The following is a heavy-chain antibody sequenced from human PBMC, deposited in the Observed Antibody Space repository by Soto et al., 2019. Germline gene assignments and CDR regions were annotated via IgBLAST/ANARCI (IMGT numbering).Heavy chain of an antibody. CDR3: ARSCSSTSCYAPYYSNYYGMDV. CDR1: GGSISSSNW. D-gene: IGHD2-2*01. CDR2: IYHSGST. Sequence: QVQLQESGSGLVKPSGTLSLTCAVSGGSISSSNWWSWVRQPPGKGLEWIGEIYHSGSTNYNPSLKSRVTISVDKSKNQFSLKLSSVTAADTAVYFCARSCSSTSCYAPYYSNYYGMDVWGQGTTVTVSS. J-gene: IGHJ6*02. V-gene: IGHV4-4*02.